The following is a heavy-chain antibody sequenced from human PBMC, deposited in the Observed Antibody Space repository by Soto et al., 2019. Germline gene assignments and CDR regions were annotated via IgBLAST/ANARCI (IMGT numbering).Heavy chain of an antibody. CDR3: ARDVSPGSSSLYLDAFDI. D-gene: IGHD6-13*01. Sequence: EVQLEESGGDLVQPGGSLRLSCAASGFTLSAYWMTWVRQAPGKGLERVANINRDGSKKSYLDSVRGRFTISRDNVGSSLYLQMDSLRADDTALYYCARDVSPGSSSLYLDAFDIWGQGTMVTVSS. CDR1: GFTLSAYW. V-gene: IGHV3-7*05. CDR2: INRDGSKK. J-gene: IGHJ3*02.